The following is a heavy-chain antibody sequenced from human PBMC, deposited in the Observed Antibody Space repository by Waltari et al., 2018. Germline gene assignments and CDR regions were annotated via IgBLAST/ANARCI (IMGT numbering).Heavy chain of an antibody. CDR3: AXVGDSXGYSWGLEPLDX. Sequence: EVXXVXSGGGXVQXGGSLRLSCAASXFIFSDHYMDWVRQAPGKGLDWVGXIRNKXNSYTXEYAAXVKGRFTVSRXDSKNSLYLQMNSLKTEXTAVYYCAXVGDSXGYSWGLEPLDXWGQGTXVTVSS. CDR2: IRNKXNSYTX. V-gene: IGHV3-72*01. CDR1: XFIFSDHY. D-gene: IGHD3-22*01. J-gene: IGHJ3*02.